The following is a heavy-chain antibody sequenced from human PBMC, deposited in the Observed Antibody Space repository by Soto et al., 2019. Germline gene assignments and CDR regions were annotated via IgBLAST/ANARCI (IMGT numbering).Heavy chain of an antibody. J-gene: IGHJ4*02. CDR1: GFTFSNYA. D-gene: IGHD6-19*01. CDR3: EIPSGLTVNGPDY. V-gene: IGHV3-23*01. Sequence: PGWSLRLSCAASGFTFSNYAMSWVRHAPGKGLEWVSAISGDGGSTYYADSVKGRFTISRDNSKNTLYLQMTSLRADDTAVYYCEIPSGLTVNGPDYWVQGTLVTVSS. CDR2: ISGDGGST.